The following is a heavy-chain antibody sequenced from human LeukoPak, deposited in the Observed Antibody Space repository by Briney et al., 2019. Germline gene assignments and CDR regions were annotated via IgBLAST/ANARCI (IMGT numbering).Heavy chain of an antibody. CDR3: AKEQAVAGTLYYIDY. CDR1: GFTFSSYA. J-gene: IGHJ4*02. D-gene: IGHD6-19*01. CDR2: ISGSGGST. Sequence: PGGSLRLFCTASGFTFSSYAMSWVRQPPGEGLEWVSAISGSGGSTYYADSVKGRFTISRDNSKNTLYLQMNSLRAEDTAVYYCAKEQAVAGTLYYIDYWGRGTLVTVSS. V-gene: IGHV3-23*01.